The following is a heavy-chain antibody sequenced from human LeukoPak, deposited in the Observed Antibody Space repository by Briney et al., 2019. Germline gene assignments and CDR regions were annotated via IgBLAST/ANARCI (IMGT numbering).Heavy chain of an antibody. CDR2: INPKSGGT. Sequence: GASVRVSCKASGYTFIGYYMHWVRQAPGQGLEWMGWINPKSGGTDYAQKFQGRVTMTRDTSINTAFMELSRLTSDDTAVYYCARDLAAITTGSHNWFDPWGQGTLVTVSS. J-gene: IGHJ5*02. CDR1: GYTFIGYY. V-gene: IGHV1-2*02. D-gene: IGHD3-22*01. CDR3: ARDLAAITTGSHNWFDP.